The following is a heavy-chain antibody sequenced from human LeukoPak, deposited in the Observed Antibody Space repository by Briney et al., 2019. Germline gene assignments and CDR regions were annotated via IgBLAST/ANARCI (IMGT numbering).Heavy chain of an antibody. CDR3: ARGDTMVRGVIAYYYYGMDV. D-gene: IGHD3-10*01. J-gene: IGHJ6*04. CDR1: GGSISSYY. V-gene: IGHV4-59*01. Sequence: SETLSLTCTVSGGSISSYYWSWIRQPPGKGLEWIGYIYYSGSTNYNPSLKSQVTISVDTSKNQFSLKLSSVTAADTAVYYCARGDTMVRGVIAYYYYGMDVWGKGTTVTVSS. CDR2: IYYSGST.